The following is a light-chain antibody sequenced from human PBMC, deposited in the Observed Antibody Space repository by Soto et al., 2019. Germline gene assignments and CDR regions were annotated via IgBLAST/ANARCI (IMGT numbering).Light chain of an antibody. Sequence: DIQMTQSPSSLSASVGDRVTITCRASQGISTYLKWYQHRPGKAPKLLIFEASTLHSGVPSRFIASGSGTDFTLTISRLQPEDFATYYCQQTYRTRTFGPGTRVE. J-gene: IGKJ1*01. V-gene: IGKV1-39*01. CDR1: QGISTY. CDR3: QQTYRTRT. CDR2: EAS.